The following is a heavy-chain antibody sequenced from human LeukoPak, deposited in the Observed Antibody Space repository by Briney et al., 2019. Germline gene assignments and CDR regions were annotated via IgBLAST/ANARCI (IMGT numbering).Heavy chain of an antibody. J-gene: IGHJ4*02. V-gene: IGHV3-48*03. D-gene: IGHD6-13*01. Sequence: PGGSLRLSCAASGFTFGSYEMNWVRQAPGKGLEWVSYISSSGSTIYYADSVKGRFTISRDNAKNSLYLQMNSLRAEDTAVYYCASGGYSSSYTESWGQGTLVTVSS. CDR2: ISSSGSTI. CDR3: ASGGYSSSYTES. CDR1: GFTFGSYE.